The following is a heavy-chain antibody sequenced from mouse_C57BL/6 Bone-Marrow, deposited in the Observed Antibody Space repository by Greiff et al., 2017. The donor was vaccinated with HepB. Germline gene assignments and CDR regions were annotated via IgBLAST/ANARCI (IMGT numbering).Heavy chain of an antibody. CDR1: GFNIKDDY. V-gene: IGHV14-4*01. J-gene: IGHJ2*01. CDR2: IDPENGDT. Sequence: EVKLVESGAELVRPGASVKLSCTASGFNIKDDYMHWVKQRPEQGLEWIGWIDPENGDTEYASKFQGKATITADTSSKTAYLQLSSLTSEDTAVYYCTTGGWLPRGYWGQGTTLTVSS. D-gene: IGHD2-3*01. CDR3: TTGGWLPRGY.